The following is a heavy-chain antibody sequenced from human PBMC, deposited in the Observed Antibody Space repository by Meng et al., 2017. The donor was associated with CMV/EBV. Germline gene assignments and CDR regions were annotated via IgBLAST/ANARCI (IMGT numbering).Heavy chain of an antibody. V-gene: IGHV6-1*01. CDR1: GDSVSSNSAA. J-gene: IGHJ6*02. CDR3: ARDLERSNYYYYYGMDV. CDR2: TYYRSKWYN. D-gene: IGHD1-1*01. Sequence: SETLSLTCAISGDSVSSNSAAWNWIRQSPSRGLEWLGRTYYRSKWYNDYAVSVKSRITINLDTSKNQFSLQLNSVTPEDTAVYYCARDLERSNYYYYYGMDVWGQGTTVTVSS.